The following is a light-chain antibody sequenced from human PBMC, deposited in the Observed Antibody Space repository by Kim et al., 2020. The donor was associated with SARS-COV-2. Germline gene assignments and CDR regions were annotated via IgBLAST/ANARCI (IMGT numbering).Light chain of an antibody. V-gene: IGKV1-39*01. J-gene: IGKJ1*01. CDR1: QSINNY. CDR2: AAS. CDR3: QQSYSIPRT. Sequence: ASVGDRDTITCRASQSINNYVIWYQQKTGKAPTVLVFAASSLQSGVPSRFSGGGSGTDFTLNISSLQPEDFATYFCQQSYSIPRTFGQGTKVDI.